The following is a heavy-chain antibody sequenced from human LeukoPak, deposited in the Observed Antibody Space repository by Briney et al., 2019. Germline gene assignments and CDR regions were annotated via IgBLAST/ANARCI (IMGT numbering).Heavy chain of an antibody. CDR3: ARVVRREYDFWSGYSDYYYGMDV. J-gene: IGHJ6*02. CDR1: GYTFTGYY. CDR2: INPNSGGA. V-gene: IGHV1-2*02. Sequence: ASVKVSCKASGYTFTGYYMHWVREAPGQGREGRGWINPNSGGANYAQKFQGRVTMTRDTSISTAYIELSRLRSDDTAVYYCARVVRREYDFWSGYSDYYYGMDVWGQGTTVTVSS. D-gene: IGHD3-3*01.